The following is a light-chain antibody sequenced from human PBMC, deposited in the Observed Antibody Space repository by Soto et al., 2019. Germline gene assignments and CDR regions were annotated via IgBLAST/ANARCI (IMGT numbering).Light chain of an antibody. CDR3: QLLNSYPRT. Sequence: DIQLTQSPSFLSASVGDRVTITCRASQGISSYLAWYQQKPGKAPKLLIYAASTLQSGVPSRFSGSGSGTEFTLTISSLQPEDFATYYCQLLNSYPRTFGGGTKVEIK. V-gene: IGKV1-9*01. CDR2: AAS. J-gene: IGKJ4*01. CDR1: QGISSY.